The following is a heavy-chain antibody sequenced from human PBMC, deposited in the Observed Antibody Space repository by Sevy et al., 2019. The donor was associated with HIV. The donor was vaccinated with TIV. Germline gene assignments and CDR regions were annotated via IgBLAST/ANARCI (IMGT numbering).Heavy chain of an antibody. Sequence: ASVKVSCKASGGTFSSYAISWVRQAPGQGLEWMGGIIPILGIANYAQKFQGRVTITADKSTSTAYMELSSLRSEDTAVYYCARLGELELRLGHDAFDIWGQGTMVTVSS. V-gene: IGHV1-69*10. CDR1: GGTFSSYA. CDR2: IIPILGIA. CDR3: ARLGELELRLGHDAFDI. D-gene: IGHD1-7*01. J-gene: IGHJ3*02.